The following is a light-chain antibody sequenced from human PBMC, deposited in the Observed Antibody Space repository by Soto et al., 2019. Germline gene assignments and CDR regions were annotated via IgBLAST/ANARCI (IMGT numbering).Light chain of an antibody. J-gene: IGKJ1*01. CDR3: QQYGISPRT. CDR1: QSISSSY. CDR2: GAS. V-gene: IGKV3-20*01. Sequence: EIVLTQSPGTLSLSLGQRATLSCRASQSISSSYLAWYQHKPGQAPRLLIYGASSRATGIPDRFSGSGSGTDFTLTISRLEPEDVAVYYCQQYGISPRTFGQGTKVEIK.